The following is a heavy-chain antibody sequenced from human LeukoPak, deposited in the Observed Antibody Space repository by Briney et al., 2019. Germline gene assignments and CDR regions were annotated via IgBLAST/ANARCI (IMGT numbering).Heavy chain of an antibody. V-gene: IGHV3-23*01. CDR3: AKEPYSGSQLLDY. CDR1: GFTFSSHA. D-gene: IGHD1-26*01. CDR2: IRTSGEST. J-gene: IGHJ4*02. Sequence: GGSLRLSCAASGFTFSSHALSWVRQAPGTGLEWVSGIRTSGESTYYADSVKGRFTISRGNSKNTLYLQMNSLRAEDTAIYYCAKEPYSGSQLLDYWGQGTLVTVSS.